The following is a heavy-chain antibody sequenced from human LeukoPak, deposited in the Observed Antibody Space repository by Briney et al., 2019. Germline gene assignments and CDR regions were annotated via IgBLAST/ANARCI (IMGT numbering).Heavy chain of an antibody. CDR2: IYYSGNT. Sequence: PSETLSLTCTVSGGSISSYYWAWIRQPPGKGLEWIGYIYYSGNTNYNPSLKSRVTISVDTSKNQFSLKLSSVTAADTAVYYCARGRGAAYCGGDCYSFGYWGQGTLVTVSS. V-gene: IGHV4-59*12. J-gene: IGHJ4*02. CDR1: GGSISSYY. D-gene: IGHD2-21*02. CDR3: ARGRGAAYCGGDCYSFGY.